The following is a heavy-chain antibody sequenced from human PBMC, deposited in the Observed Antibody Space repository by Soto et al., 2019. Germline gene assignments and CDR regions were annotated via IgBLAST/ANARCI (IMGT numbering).Heavy chain of an antibody. V-gene: IGHV4-30-2*01. D-gene: IGHD3-10*01. CDR3: ARVWGGAFDI. CDR1: GCSISSGGYF. J-gene: IGHJ3*02. CDR2: IYHSGST. Sequence: SETLSHTCSLFGCSISSGGYFWSWIRQPPGKGLEWIGYIYHSGSTYYNPSLKSRVTISVDRSKNQFSLKLSSVTAADTAVYYCARVWGGAFDIWGQGTMVT.